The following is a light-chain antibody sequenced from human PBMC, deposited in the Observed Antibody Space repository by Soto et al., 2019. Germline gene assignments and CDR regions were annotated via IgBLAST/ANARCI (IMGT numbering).Light chain of an antibody. Sequence: EIVMTQSPATLSVSPGERATLSCRASQSVSSNLAWYQQKPGQAPRLLIYGASTRATGIPARFSGSGSGTEFNLTISSLQSEDFAVYYCQQYNNWPPYNFRQGTK. CDR3: QQYNNWPPYN. V-gene: IGKV3-15*01. CDR1: QSVSSN. CDR2: GAS. J-gene: IGKJ2*01.